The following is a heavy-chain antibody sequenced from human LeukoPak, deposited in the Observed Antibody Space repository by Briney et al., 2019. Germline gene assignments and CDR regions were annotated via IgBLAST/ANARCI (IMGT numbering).Heavy chain of an antibody. CDR1: GYTFTGYY. CDR2: INPNSGGT. J-gene: IGHJ4*02. Sequence: GASVKVSCKASGYTFTGYYMHWVRQAPGQGLEWMGWINPNSGGTNYAQKFQGRVTMTRDTSISTAYMELSRLRSDDTAVYYCARAHCSSTSCYEGIFDYWGQGTLVTVSS. V-gene: IGHV1-2*02. D-gene: IGHD2-2*01. CDR3: ARAHCSSTSCYEGIFDY.